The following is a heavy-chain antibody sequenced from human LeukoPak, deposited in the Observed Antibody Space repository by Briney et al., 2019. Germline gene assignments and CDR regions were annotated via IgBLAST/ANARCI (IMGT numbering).Heavy chain of an antibody. D-gene: IGHD5-18*01. V-gene: IGHV1-46*01. CDR2: INPSGGST. Sequence: ASVKVSCKAPGYTFTSYYMHWVRQAPGQGLEWMGIINPSGGSTSYAQKFQGRVTMTRDTSTSTVYMELSSLRSEDTAVYYCARDFRGYSYGYPGGYWGQGTLVTVSS. CDR3: ARDFRGYSYGYPGGY. CDR1: GYTFTSYY. J-gene: IGHJ4*02.